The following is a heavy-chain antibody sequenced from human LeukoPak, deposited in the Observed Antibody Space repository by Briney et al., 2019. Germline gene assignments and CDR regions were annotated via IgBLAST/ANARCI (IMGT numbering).Heavy chain of an antibody. CDR3: ARGEVPAAGFDP. J-gene: IGHJ5*02. D-gene: IGHD2-2*01. CDR2: INHSGST. CDR1: GGSFSGYY. Sequence: SETLSLTCAVYGGSFSGYYWSWIRQPPGKGLEWIGEINHSGSTNYNPSLKSRVTISVDTSKNQFSLKLSSVTAADTAVYYCARGEVPAAGFDPWGQGTLVTVSS. V-gene: IGHV4-34*01.